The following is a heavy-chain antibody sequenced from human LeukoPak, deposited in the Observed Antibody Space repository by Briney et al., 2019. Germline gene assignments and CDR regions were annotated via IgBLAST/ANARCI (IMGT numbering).Heavy chain of an antibody. D-gene: IGHD3-16*01. CDR1: GGSFSGYY. CDR3: ARGKGGAGGYYYYGMDV. V-gene: IGHV4-34*01. Sequence: SETLSLPCAVYGGSFSGYYWSWIRQPPGKGLEWIGEINHSGSTNYNPSLKSRVTISVDTSKNQFSLKLSSVTAADTAVYYCARGKGGAGGYYYYGMDVWGKGTTVTVSS. CDR2: INHSGST. J-gene: IGHJ6*04.